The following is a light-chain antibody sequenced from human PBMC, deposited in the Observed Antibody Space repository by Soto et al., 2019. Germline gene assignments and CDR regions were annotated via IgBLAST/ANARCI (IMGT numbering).Light chain of an antibody. CDR2: WAS. Sequence: DIVMTQPADSLAVSLGERATINCKSSQSVLYASNNKNYLAWYQQKPGQPPKLLIYWASTRESGVPDRFSGTGSGTDFTLTISSLQAEDVAVYYCQQYYSIPKTFGQGTKVDIK. J-gene: IGKJ1*01. CDR1: QSVLYASNNKNY. CDR3: QQYYSIPKT. V-gene: IGKV4-1*01.